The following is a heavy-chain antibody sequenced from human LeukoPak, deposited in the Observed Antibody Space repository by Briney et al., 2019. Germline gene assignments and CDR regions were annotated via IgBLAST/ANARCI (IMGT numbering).Heavy chain of an antibody. CDR1: GFTFGRYA. CDR3: AREAEAFDI. V-gene: IGHV3-30-3*01. J-gene: IGHJ3*02. Sequence: PGGSLRLSCAASGFTFGRYAMHWVRQAPGKGLEWVAVISYDGSNKYYADSVKGRFTISRDNSKNTLCLQMNSLRGEETAVYYCAREAEAFDIWGQGTMVTVSS. CDR2: ISYDGSNK.